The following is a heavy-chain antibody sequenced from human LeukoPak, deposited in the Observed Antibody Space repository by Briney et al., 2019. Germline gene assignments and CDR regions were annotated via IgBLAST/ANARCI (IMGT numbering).Heavy chain of an antibody. CDR2: IYHSGNT. CDR3: AKTTVTPPYYMDV. D-gene: IGHD4-11*01. J-gene: IGHJ6*03. V-gene: IGHV4-4*02. CDR1: GGSISSINW. Sequence: SETLSLTCAVSGGSISSINWWSWVRQPPGKGLEWIGEIYHSGNTNYNPSLKSRVTISVDKSKNQFSLKLSSVTAADTAVYYCAKTTVTPPYYMDVWGKGTTVTVSS.